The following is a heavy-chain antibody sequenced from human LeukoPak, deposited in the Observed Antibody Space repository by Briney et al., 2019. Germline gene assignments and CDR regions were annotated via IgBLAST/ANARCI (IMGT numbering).Heavy chain of an antibody. D-gene: IGHD3-10*01. CDR2: INPNSGGT. V-gene: IGHV1-2*02. CDR3: ARDLSPDYYGSGSPDGD. CDR1: GYTFTGYY. Sequence: ASVKVSCKASGYTFTGYYMHWVRQAPGQGLEWMGWINPNSGGTNYAQKFQGRVTMTRDTSISTAYMELSRLRSDDTAVYYCARDLSPDYYGSGSPDGDWGQGTLVTVSS. J-gene: IGHJ4*02.